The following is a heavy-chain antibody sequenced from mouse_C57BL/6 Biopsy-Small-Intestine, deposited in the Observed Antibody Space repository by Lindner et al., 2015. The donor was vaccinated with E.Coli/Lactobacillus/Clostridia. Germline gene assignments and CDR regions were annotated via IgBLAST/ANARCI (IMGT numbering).Heavy chain of an antibody. Sequence: VQLQESGAELVKPGASVKISCKASGYAFSSYWMNWVKQRPGKGLEWIGRIYPGDGDTNRNGKFKGKATLTADKSSSTAYMQLSSLTSEDSAVYFCAREDYGSNHWYFDVWGTGTTVTVSS. V-gene: IGHV1-80*01. CDR3: AREDYGSNHWYFDV. J-gene: IGHJ1*03. CDR1: GYAFSSYW. D-gene: IGHD1-1*01. CDR2: IYPGDGDT.